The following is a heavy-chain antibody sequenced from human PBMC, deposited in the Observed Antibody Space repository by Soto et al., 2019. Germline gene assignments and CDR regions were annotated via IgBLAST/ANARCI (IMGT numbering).Heavy chain of an antibody. CDR2: ISSSSSTI. CDR1: GFTFRSYS. Sequence: GGSLRLSCAASGFTFRSYSMNWVRQAPGKGLEWVSYISSSSSTIYYADSVKGRFTISRDNAKNSLYLQMNSLRAEDTAVYYCARVLEQWLYLDYYYMDVWGKGTTVTVSS. CDR3: ARVLEQWLYLDYYYMDV. D-gene: IGHD6-19*01. V-gene: IGHV3-48*01. J-gene: IGHJ6*03.